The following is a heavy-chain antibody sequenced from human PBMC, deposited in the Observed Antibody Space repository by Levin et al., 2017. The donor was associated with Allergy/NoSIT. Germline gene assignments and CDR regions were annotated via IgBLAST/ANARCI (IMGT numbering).Heavy chain of an antibody. CDR2: ISGSGGIT. V-gene: IGHV3-23*01. Sequence: PSETLSLTCAASGFTFSSYAMSWVRQAPGKGLEWVSTISGSGGITYHADSVKGRFTISRDNSKNTLYLQMNSLRAEDTAVYYCAKDLDCSSTSCYGRFDYWGQGTLVTVSS. CDR3: AKDLDCSSTSCYGRFDY. D-gene: IGHD2-2*01. J-gene: IGHJ4*02. CDR1: GFTFSSYA.